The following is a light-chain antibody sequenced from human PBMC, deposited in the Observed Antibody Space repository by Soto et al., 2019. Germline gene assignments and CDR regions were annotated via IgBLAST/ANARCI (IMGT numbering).Light chain of an antibody. V-gene: IGLV2-14*01. CDR2: DVS. CDR1: SSDVGGYNY. CDR3: RTYTSSSTLV. Sequence: QSALTQPASVSGSPGQSITISCTGTSSDVGGYNYVSWYQQHPGKAPKLMIYDVSNRPSGVSNRFSGSKSGNTASLTISGLQAEDEADHYCRTYTSSSTLVVGTGTKVTGL. J-gene: IGLJ1*01.